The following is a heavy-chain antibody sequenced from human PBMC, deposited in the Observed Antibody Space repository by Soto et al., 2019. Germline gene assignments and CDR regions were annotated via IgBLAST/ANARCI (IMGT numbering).Heavy chain of an antibody. J-gene: IGHJ6*02. CDR3: ARGLGYSYGYYYYGMDV. D-gene: IGHD5-18*01. CDR2: ISYEGINK. V-gene: IGHV3-30-3*01. CDR1: GFTFSSYA. Sequence: PGAPLRLSCTTSGFTFSSYAVHRVRQAPGKGLEWVAVISYEGINKYYADSVKGRFTISRDNSKNALYLQMNSLRAEDTAVYYCARGLGYSYGYYYYGMDVWGQGTTVTVSS.